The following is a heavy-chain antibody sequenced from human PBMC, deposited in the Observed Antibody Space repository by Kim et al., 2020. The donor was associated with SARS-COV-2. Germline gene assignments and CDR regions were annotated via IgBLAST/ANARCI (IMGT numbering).Heavy chain of an antibody. V-gene: IGHV1-69*04. CDR2: ILPILGIT. D-gene: IGHD6-13*01. CDR1: GGTFSSYS. Sequence: SVKVSCKASGGTFSSYSLRWVRQAPGHGLEWIGRILPILGITNSAQNFQGRVTITADKSTSTAYMELYSLRFEDTAVYYCAREADLAAAGTFDYWGQGTLVTVSS. J-gene: IGHJ4*02. CDR3: AREADLAAAGTFDY.